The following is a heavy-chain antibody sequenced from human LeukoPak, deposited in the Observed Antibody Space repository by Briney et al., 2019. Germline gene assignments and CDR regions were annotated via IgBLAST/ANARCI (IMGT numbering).Heavy chain of an antibody. CDR3: AGGAEWNYYFDY. Sequence: GGSLRLSCAASGFTFSSYGMHWVRQAPGKGLEWVSGISWNSGSIGYADSVKGRFTISRDNAKNSLYLQMNSLRAEDTAVYYCAGGAEWNYYFDYWGQGTLVTVSS. J-gene: IGHJ4*02. CDR2: ISWNSGSI. D-gene: IGHD1-7*01. CDR1: GFTFSSYG. V-gene: IGHV3-9*01.